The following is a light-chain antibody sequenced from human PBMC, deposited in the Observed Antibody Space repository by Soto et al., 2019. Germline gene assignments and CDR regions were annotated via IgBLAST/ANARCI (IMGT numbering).Light chain of an antibody. CDR3: TSYAGGNNV. CDR2: EVN. J-gene: IGLJ1*01. V-gene: IGLV2-14*02. Sequence: QSALTQPASVSGSPGQSITISCTGTSSDVGSYNLVSWYQQHPGKAPKLMVYEVNKRPSGVPDRFSGSKSGNTASLTVSGLQAEDEADYYCTSYAGGNNVFGTGTKLTVL. CDR1: SSDVGSYNL.